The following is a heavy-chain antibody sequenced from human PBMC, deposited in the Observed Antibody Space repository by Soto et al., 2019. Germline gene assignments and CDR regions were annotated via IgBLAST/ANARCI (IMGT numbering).Heavy chain of an antibody. Sequence: QLQLQESGPGLVKPSETLSLTCTVSGGSISSSSYYWGWIRQPPGKGLEWIGSIYYSGSTYYNPSLKSRVTISVDTSKNQFSLKLSSVTAADTAVYYCARHGEDGPRIQLWSTYYFDYWGQGTLVTVSS. CDR3: ARHGEDGPRIQLWSTYYFDY. CDR2: IYYSGST. V-gene: IGHV4-39*01. D-gene: IGHD5-18*01. CDR1: GGSISSSSYY. J-gene: IGHJ4*02.